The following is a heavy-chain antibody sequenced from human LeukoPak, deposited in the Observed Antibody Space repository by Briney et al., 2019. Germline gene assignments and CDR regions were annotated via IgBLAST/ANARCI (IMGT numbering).Heavy chain of an antibody. J-gene: IGHJ4*02. CDR3: ARDMYYYDSSGYPSPDY. CDR2: ISAYNGNT. D-gene: IGHD3-22*01. Sequence: EASVKVSCKASGYTFTSYGISWVRQAPGQGLEWMGWISAYNGNTNYAQKLQGRVTMTTDTSTSTAYMELRSLRSDDTAVYYCARDMYYYDSSGYPSPDYWGQGTLVTVSS. V-gene: IGHV1-18*01. CDR1: GYTFTSYG.